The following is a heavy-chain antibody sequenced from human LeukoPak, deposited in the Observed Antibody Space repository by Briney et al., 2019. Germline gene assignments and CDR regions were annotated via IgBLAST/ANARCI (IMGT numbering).Heavy chain of an antibody. V-gene: IGHV4-39*07. CDR1: SGSISSSSYY. CDR3: ARSVFPFRGYSYGSLYYYGMDV. J-gene: IGHJ6*02. CDR2: IYYSGST. D-gene: IGHD5-18*01. Sequence: SETLSLTCTVSSGSISSSSYYWGWIRQPPGKGLEWIGSIYYSGSTYYNPSLKSRVTISVDTSKNQFSLKLSSVTAADTAVYYCARSVFPFRGYSYGSLYYYGMDVWGQGTTVTVSS.